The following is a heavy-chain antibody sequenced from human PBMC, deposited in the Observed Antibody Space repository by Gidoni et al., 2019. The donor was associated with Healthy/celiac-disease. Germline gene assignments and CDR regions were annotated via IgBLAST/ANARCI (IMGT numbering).Heavy chain of an antibody. J-gene: IGHJ4*02. D-gene: IGHD2-2*01. CDR3: ARDRGGAVVATYFDY. Sequence: QVQLVESGGGVVQPGRSLRLSCAASGFPFSSYGMHWVRQAPGRGLEWVAFIWYDGSNKYYADSVNGRFTISRDNFKNTLYLQMNSLRAEDTAVYYCARDRGGAVVATYFDYWGQGTLVTVSS. CDR2: IWYDGSNK. CDR1: GFPFSSYG. V-gene: IGHV3-33*01.